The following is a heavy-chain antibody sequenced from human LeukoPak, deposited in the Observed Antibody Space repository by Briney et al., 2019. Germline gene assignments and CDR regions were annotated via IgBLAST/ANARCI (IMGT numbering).Heavy chain of an antibody. D-gene: IGHD2-2*01. J-gene: IGHJ3*02. CDR2: ISAYNGNT. V-gene: IGHV1-18*01. CDR3: ARGRLGYCSSTSCYSLPHYAFDI. Sequence: ASVKVSCKASGYTFTSYGISWVRQAPGQGLEWMGWISAYNGNTNYAQKLQGRVTMTTDTSTSTAYMELRSLRSDDTAVYYCARGRLGYCSSTSCYSLPHYAFDIWGQGTMATVSS. CDR1: GYTFTSYG.